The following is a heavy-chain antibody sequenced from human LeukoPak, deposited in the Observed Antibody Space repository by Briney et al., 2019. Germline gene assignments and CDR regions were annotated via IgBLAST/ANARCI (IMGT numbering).Heavy chain of an antibody. CDR2: ISSSSSYI. CDR1: GFTFSSYS. Sequence: GGSLRLSCAASGFTFSSYSMNWVRQAPGKGLEWVSSISSSSSYIYYADSVKGRFTISRDNAKNSLYLQMNSLRAEDTAVYYCAREHKAEYQPLSPFDPWGQGTLVTVSS. V-gene: IGHV3-21*01. J-gene: IGHJ5*02. D-gene: IGHD2-2*01. CDR3: AREHKAEYQPLSPFDP.